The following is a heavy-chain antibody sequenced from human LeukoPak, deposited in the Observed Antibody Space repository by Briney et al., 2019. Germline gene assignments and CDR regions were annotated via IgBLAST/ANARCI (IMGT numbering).Heavy chain of an antibody. CDR1: GFTFDDYA. Sequence: PGRSLRLSCAASGFTFDDYAMHWVRQAPGKGLEWVSGISWNSGSIGYADSVKGRFTNSRDNAKNSLYLQMNSLRAEDMALYYCAKGSYGSGSYPDYWGQGTLVTVSS. CDR3: AKGSYGSGSYPDY. CDR2: ISWNSGSI. V-gene: IGHV3-9*03. D-gene: IGHD3-10*01. J-gene: IGHJ4*02.